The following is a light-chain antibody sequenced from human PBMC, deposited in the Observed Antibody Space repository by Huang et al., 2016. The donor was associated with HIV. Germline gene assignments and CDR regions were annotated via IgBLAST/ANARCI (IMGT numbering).Light chain of an antibody. CDR3: QQSDRFPLT. CDR1: QDISTW. V-gene: IGKV1-12*01. J-gene: IGKJ4*01. Sequence: DIQMTQSPSSVSASVGDKVTITCRASQDISTWLAWYQQKPGKAPKLLIFAASRLHDAVPPRFSGTGSGTSFTLTITNLQPDDFATYYCQQSDRFPLTVGGGTRVDIK. CDR2: AAS.